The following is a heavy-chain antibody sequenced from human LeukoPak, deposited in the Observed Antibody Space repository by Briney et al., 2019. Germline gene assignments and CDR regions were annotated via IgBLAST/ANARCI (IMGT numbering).Heavy chain of an antibody. Sequence: SETLSLTCTVFGGSISSGGYYWSWIRQHPGKGLEWIGYIYYSGSTYYNPSLKSRVTISVDTSKNQFSLKLSSVTAADTAVYYCARDGDLSRGAFDIWGQGTMVTVSS. CDR1: GGSISSGGYY. CDR2: IYYSGST. CDR3: ARDGDLSRGAFDI. D-gene: IGHD3-3*01. J-gene: IGHJ3*02. V-gene: IGHV4-31*03.